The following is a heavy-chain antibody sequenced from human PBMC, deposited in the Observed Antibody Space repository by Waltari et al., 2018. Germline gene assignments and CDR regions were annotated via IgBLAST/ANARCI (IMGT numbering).Heavy chain of an antibody. J-gene: IGHJ4*02. Sequence: QVQLQESGPGLVKPSETLSLTCTVSGGSFSGYYWSWIRQPPGKGLEWIGEINHSGSTNYNPSLKSRVTISVDTSKNQFSLKLSSVTAADTAVYYCARGGGSYLGFDYWGQGTLVTVSS. CDR1: GGSFSGYY. CDR3: ARGGGSYLGFDY. V-gene: IGHV4-34*01. CDR2: INHSGST. D-gene: IGHD1-26*01.